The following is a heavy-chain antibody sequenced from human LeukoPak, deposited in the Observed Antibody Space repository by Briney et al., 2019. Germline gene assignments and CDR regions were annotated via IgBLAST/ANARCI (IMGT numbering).Heavy chain of an antibody. J-gene: IGHJ4*02. CDR1: GGTFSSYA. V-gene: IGHV1-69*13. CDR3: ASGGYNLHLYDY. Sequence: SVKVSCKASGGTFSSYAISWVRQAPGQGLEWMGGIIPIFGTANYAQKFQGRVTITADESTSTAYMELSSLRSEDTAVYYCASGGYNLHLYDYWGQGTLVTVSS. CDR2: IIPIFGTA. D-gene: IGHD5-24*01.